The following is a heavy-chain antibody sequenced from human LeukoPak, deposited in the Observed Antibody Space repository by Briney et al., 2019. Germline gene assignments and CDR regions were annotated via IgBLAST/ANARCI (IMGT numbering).Heavy chain of an antibody. CDR1: GYTYTSYD. D-gene: IGHD3-9*01. V-gene: IGHV1-8*01. Sequence: GASVKVSCKASGYTYTSYDINWVRQATGQGLEWMGWMNPNSGNTGYAQKFQGRVTMTRNTSISTAYMELSSVRSEDTAVYYCARRIRYSDWAIRSYYYYYMDVWGKGTTVTVSS. J-gene: IGHJ6*03. CDR3: ARRIRYSDWAIRSYYYYYMDV. CDR2: MNPNSGNT.